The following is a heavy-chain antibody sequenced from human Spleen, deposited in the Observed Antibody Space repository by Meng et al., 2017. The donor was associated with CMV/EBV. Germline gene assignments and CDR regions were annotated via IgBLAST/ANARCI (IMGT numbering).Heavy chain of an antibody. CDR3: ALTVAAGY. J-gene: IGHJ4*02. D-gene: IGHD6-19*01. CDR2: ISAYNGNT. Sequence: QVQLVQSGAEVKKPGASVKVSCKASGYNFTNFDLTWVRQATGQGLQWMGWISAYNGNTIYAQKVQGRVTMTTDASTNTAYLELSSLRSEDTAVYYCALTVAAGYWGQGTLVTVSS. V-gene: IGHV1-18*01. CDR1: GYNFTNFD.